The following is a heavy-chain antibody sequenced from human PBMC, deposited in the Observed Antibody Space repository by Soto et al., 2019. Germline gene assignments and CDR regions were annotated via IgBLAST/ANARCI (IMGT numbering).Heavy chain of an antibody. J-gene: IGHJ6*02. CDR2: INSDGSST. CDR3: AREREDYGDYYYYGMDV. V-gene: IGHV3-74*01. CDR1: GFTFSSYW. Sequence: EVQLVESGGGLVQPGGSLRLSCAASGFTFSSYWMHWVRQAPGKGLVWVSRINSDGSSTSYADSVKGRFTISRDNAKNMXYLQMNSLRAEDTAVYYCAREREDYGDYYYYGMDVWGQGTTVTVSS. D-gene: IGHD4-17*01.